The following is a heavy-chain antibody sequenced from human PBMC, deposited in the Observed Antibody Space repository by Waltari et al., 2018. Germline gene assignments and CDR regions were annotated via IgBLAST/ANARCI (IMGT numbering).Heavy chain of an antibody. CDR3: ARQGTMIQGAFDI. Sequence: QVQLQESGPGLVKPSETLSLICTVSGVSVNSAPYSWSWIRQTPGKGLEWIGYMYYSGHTKYNPSLKSRLTISVDTSKKQVSLSLASVTAADTAMYYCARQGTMIQGAFDIWGQGTMVTVSS. CDR1: GVSVNSAPYS. J-gene: IGHJ3*02. CDR2: MYYSGHT. D-gene: IGHD3-10*01. V-gene: IGHV4-61*01.